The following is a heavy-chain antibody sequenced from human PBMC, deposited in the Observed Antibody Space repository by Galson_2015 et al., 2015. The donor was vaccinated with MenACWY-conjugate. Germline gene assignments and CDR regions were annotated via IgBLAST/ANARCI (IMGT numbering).Heavy chain of an antibody. CDR2: IKKDGSEK. Sequence: SLRLSCAASGFTFRNYWMTWVRQAPGKGLEWVASIKKDGSEKYYVDSVKGRFTISRDNAKNSLYLEMNSLRVKDTAVYSCARGHYCMDVWGRGTTVTASS. J-gene: IGHJ6*02. CDR1: GFTFRNYW. V-gene: IGHV3-7*03. CDR3: ARGHYCMDV.